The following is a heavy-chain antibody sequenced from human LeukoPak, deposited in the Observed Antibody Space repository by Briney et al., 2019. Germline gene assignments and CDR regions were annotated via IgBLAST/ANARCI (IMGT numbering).Heavy chain of an antibody. J-gene: IGHJ6*02. D-gene: IGHD6-19*01. CDR1: GFTFTSYA. V-gene: IGHV3-30-3*01. CDR2: ISYDGSNK. CDR3: ARGLSGNYYYYYAMDV. Sequence: PGRSLRLSCAASGFTFTSYAMHWVRQAPGKGLERVAVISYDGSNKYYVESVKGRFTISRDNSKNTLYLQMNSLRTEDTAVYYCARGLSGNYYYYYAMDVWGQGTTVTVSS.